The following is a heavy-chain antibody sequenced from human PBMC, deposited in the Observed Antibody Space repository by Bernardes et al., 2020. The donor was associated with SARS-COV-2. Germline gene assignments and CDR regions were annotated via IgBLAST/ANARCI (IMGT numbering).Heavy chain of an antibody. V-gene: IGHV5-51*01. D-gene: IGHD6-19*01. J-gene: IGHJ3*02. CDR1: GYSFTNYW. Sequence: GESLKISCKGSGYSFTNYWIGWVRQMPGKGLEWMGIIYPGDSDTRYSPSFQGQVTISADKSISTAYLQWSSLKASDTAMYFCARVIAVTTSDAFDIWGQGTMVTVSS. CDR2: IYPGDSDT. CDR3: ARVIAVTTSDAFDI.